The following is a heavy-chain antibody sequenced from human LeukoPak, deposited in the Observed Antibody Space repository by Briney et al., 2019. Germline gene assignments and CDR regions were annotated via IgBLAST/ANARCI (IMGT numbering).Heavy chain of an antibody. CDR3: ARDRAAVAGMWMGAWFDP. J-gene: IGHJ5*02. D-gene: IGHD6-19*01. CDR2: ISAYNGNT. V-gene: IGHV1-18*01. CDR1: GYTFTSYG. Sequence: ASVKVSCKASGYTFTSYGISWVRQAPGQGLEWMGWISAYNGNTNYAQKLQGRVTMTTDTSTSTAYMELRSLRSDDTAVYYCARDRAAVAGMWMGAWFDPWGQGTLVTVSS.